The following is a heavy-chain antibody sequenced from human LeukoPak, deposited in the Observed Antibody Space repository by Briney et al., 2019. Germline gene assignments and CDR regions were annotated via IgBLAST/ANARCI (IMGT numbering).Heavy chain of an antibody. D-gene: IGHD2/OR15-2a*01. CDR1: GGSISSDNYD. J-gene: IGHJ3*02. V-gene: IGHV4-61*02. CDR2: IYTRGST. Sequence: NTSQTLSLTCSVSGGSISSDNYDWSWIRQPAGKGLEWIGRIYTRGSTNYNPSLKSRVTISLDTSKNQFSLKLSSVTAADTAVYYCARGWRNHDAFDIWGQGTMVTVSS. CDR3: ARGWRNHDAFDI.